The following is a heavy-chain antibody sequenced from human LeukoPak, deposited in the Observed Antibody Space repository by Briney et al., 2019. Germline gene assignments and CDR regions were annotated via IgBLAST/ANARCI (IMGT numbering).Heavy chain of an antibody. Sequence: ASVKVSCKASGYTFTSYYMHWVRQAPGQGLEWVGRINPYGGNTSYAQKFQSRVTMTRDTSTKTLYMELSSLTSEDMAVYYCARGDGSSWAKEFDFWGQGTLVTVSS. V-gene: IGHV1-46*01. CDR3: ARGDGSSWAKEFDF. CDR2: INPYGGNT. CDR1: GYTFTSYY. D-gene: IGHD6-13*01. J-gene: IGHJ4*02.